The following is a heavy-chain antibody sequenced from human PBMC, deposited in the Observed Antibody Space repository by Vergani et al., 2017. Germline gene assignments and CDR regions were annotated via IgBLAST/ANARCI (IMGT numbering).Heavy chain of an antibody. D-gene: IGHD5-12*01. Sequence: EVQLVQSGAEVKKPGESLRISCKGSGYSFTSYWISWVRQMPGKGLEWMGRIDPSDSYTNYSPSFKGHVTISADKSISTAYLQWSSLKASDTAMYYCARARYSGYDYYYYYMDVWGKGTTVTVSS. CDR2: IDPSDSYT. CDR3: ARARYSGYDYYYYYMDV. J-gene: IGHJ6*03. CDR1: GYSFTSYW. V-gene: IGHV5-10-1*03.